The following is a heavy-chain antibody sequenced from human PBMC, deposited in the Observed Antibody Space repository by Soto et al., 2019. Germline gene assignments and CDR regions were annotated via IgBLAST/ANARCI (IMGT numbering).Heavy chain of an antibody. D-gene: IGHD2-15*01. CDR1: GVTLSDYP. CDR3: ASGYCGCPTCNNWILNWLDP. J-gene: IGHJ5*02. V-gene: IGHV1-69*01. CDR2: LLPIFGTT. Sequence: QVQLVQSGAEVKKPGSSVKVSCKASGVTLSDYPINWVRQVPGQGLEWMGGLLPIFGTTIYAQKFQGRLTITANESTNTAHMELSDLRTEDTATVYCASGYCGCPTCNNWILNWLDPWGQGTLVTVSS.